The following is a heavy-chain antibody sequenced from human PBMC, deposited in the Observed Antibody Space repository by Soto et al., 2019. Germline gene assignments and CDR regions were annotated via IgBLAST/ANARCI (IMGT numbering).Heavy chain of an antibody. J-gene: IGHJ6*02. V-gene: IGHV3-30-3*01. D-gene: IGHD2-2*01. Sequence: QVQLVESGGGVVQPGRSLRLSCAASGFTFSSYAMHWVRQAPGKGLEWVAVISYDGSNKYYADSVKGRFTISRDNSKNTLYLQMNSLRAEDTAVYYCARNGGDCSSTSCYGYYYYGMDVWGQGTTVTVSS. CDR1: GFTFSSYA. CDR3: ARNGGDCSSTSCYGYYYYGMDV. CDR2: ISYDGSNK.